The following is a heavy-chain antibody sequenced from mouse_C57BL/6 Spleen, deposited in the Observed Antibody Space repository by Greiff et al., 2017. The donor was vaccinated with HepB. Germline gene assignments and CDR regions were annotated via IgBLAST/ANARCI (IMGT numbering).Heavy chain of an antibody. CDR2: IYPGDGDT. J-gene: IGHJ4*01. Sequence: QVQLQQSGPELVKPGASVKISCKASGYAFSSSWMNWVKQRPGKGLEWIGRIYPGDGDTNYNGKFKGKATLTADKTSSTAYMQLSSLTSEDSAVYFCGRRGYDGYAMDDWGKGTSVTVSS. CDR1: GYAFSSSW. D-gene: IGHD2-2*01. CDR3: GRRGYDGYAMDD. V-gene: IGHV1-82*01.